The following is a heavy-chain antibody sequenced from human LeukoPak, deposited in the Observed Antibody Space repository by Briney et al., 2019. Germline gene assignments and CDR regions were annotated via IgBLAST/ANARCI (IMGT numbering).Heavy chain of an antibody. V-gene: IGHV4-39*01. CDR1: GGSISSSSYY. CDR3: ARPYSGSYQYFDY. CDR2: IYYSGST. Sequence: NPSETLSLTCTVSGGSISSSSYYWGWIRQPPGKGLEWIGSIYYSGSTYYNPSLKSRVTISVDTSKNQFSLKLSSVTAADTAVYYCARPYSGSYQYFDYWGQGTLVTVSS. J-gene: IGHJ4*02. D-gene: IGHD1-26*01.